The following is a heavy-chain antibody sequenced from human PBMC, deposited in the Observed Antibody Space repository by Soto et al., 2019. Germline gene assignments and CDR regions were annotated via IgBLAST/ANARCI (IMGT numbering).Heavy chain of an antibody. J-gene: IGHJ5*02. Sequence: SETLSLTSTVSGGSISSGGYYWSWIRQHPGKGLEWIGYIYYSGSTYYNPSLKSRVTISVDTSKNQFSLKLSSVTAADTAVYYCARGAGRNWFDPWGQGTLVTVSS. CDR1: GGSISSGGYY. CDR2: IYYSGST. CDR3: ARGAGRNWFDP. V-gene: IGHV4-31*03. D-gene: IGHD1-26*01.